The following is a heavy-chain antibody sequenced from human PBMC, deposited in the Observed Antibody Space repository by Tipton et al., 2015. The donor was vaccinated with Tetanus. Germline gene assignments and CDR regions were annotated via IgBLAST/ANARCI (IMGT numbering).Heavy chain of an antibody. Sequence: SLRLSCAASGFTFNNAWMSWVRQAPGKGLEWVSSISSTSSYIYYTDSVKGRFTISRDNAKSSLYLEMNSLRAEDTAVYYCATGGTFDYWGQGTLVTVSS. CDR3: ATGGTFDY. CDR1: GFTFNNAW. CDR2: ISSTSSYI. V-gene: IGHV3-21*01. J-gene: IGHJ4*02. D-gene: IGHD1-1*01.